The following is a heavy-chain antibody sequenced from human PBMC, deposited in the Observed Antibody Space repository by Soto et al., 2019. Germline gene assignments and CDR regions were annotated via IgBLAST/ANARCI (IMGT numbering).Heavy chain of an antibody. CDR1: VGSIISSNHY. CDR2: MYHSGNT. CDR3: ASHYFDSWTGHYTGVFYFDF. V-gene: IGHV4-39*01. J-gene: IGHJ4*02. Sequence: SETLSLTCTVSVGSIISSNHYWAWIRQPPGEGLEWIGSMYHSGNTYYNPSLNSRVTISLDTSKNQFSLKLSSVTAADTALYFCASHYFDSWTGHYTGVFYFDFWGQGALVTGS. D-gene: IGHD3-9*01.